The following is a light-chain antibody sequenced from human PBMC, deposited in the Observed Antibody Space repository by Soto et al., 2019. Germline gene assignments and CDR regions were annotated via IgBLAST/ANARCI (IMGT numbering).Light chain of an antibody. Sequence: DIQMTQSPSTLSASVGDRGTISCRVSQDISSFLAWYQHKPGKAPKLLIYDASTLQTGVPSRFRGSGFGTEFTLTISGLQPDDFATYFCQQHDDYSHATFGQGTKVDIK. CDR3: QQHDDYSHAT. CDR1: QDISSF. J-gene: IGKJ2*01. V-gene: IGKV1-5*01. CDR2: DAS.